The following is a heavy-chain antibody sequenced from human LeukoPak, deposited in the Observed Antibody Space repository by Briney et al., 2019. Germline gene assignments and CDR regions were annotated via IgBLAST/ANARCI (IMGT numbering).Heavy chain of an antibody. CDR1: GGSISSSSYY. V-gene: IGHV4-39*07. D-gene: IGHD1-26*01. Sequence: PSETLSLTCTVSGGSISSSSYYWGWIRQPRGKGLECSGSIYYSGSTYYNPSLKSRFTISVDTSKNQFSLKLSSVTAADTAVYYCARVVGGSYSIPLYYFDYWGQGTLVTVSS. CDR3: ARVVGGSYSIPLYYFDY. CDR2: IYYSGST. J-gene: IGHJ4*02.